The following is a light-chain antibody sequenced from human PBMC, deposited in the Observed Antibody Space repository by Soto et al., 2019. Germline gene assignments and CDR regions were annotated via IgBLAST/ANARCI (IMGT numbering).Light chain of an antibody. CDR1: QSVSSSY. Sequence: EVVLTQTPATLSLSPGESATLSCRPSQSVSSSYLAWYQQKPGQAPRLLIYGASSRATGIPDRFSGTGSGTEFTLTISCLQSEDFALYYCQDSTDLPLTFGQGTIVDIK. V-gene: IGKV3-20*02. CDR2: GAS. CDR3: QDSTDLPLT. J-gene: IGKJ1*01.